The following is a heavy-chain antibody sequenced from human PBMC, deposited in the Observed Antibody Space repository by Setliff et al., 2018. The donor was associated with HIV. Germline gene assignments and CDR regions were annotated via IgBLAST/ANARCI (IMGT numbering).Heavy chain of an antibody. D-gene: IGHD6-6*01. V-gene: IGHV4-59*11. CDR2: ILYSGNS. J-gene: IGHJ4*02. Sequence: SETLSLTCNVSGLSMRAHHWSWVRLPPGKTLEWLGYILYSGNSNYNPSFKNRVTISLNEAKRQFSLDLKSVTSADTAVYYCATEGREKLALFDHWGLGTLFTVSS. CDR1: GLSMRAHH. CDR3: ATEGREKLALFDH.